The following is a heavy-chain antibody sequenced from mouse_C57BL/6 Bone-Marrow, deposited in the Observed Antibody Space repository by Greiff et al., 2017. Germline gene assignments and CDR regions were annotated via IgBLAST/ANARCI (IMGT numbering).Heavy chain of an antibody. V-gene: IGHV1-47*01. CDR1: GYTFTTYP. CDR2: FHPYNDDT. Sequence: VQVVESGAELVKPGASVKMSCKASGYTFTTYPIEWMKQNHGKSLEWIGNFHPYNDDTKYNEKFKGKATLTVEKSSSTVYLELSRLTSDDSAVYYCARQGSSYYWYFDVWGTGTTVTVSS. D-gene: IGHD1-1*01. J-gene: IGHJ1*03. CDR3: ARQGSSYYWYFDV.